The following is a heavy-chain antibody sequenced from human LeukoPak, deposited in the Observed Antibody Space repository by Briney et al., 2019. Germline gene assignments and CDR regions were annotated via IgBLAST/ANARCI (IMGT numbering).Heavy chain of an antibody. J-gene: IGHJ4*02. D-gene: IGHD6-19*01. CDR2: ISSSGGTI. CDR3: ARGPVSSSGFFGY. CDR1: GFTFSNSA. V-gene: IGHV3-11*01. Sequence: GGSLRLSCVPSGFTFSNSALSWVRQAPGKGLEWVSYISSSGGTISYADSVKGRFTISRDNAKNSLYLQMNSLRAEDTAVYYCARGPVSSSGFFGYWGQGTLVTVSS.